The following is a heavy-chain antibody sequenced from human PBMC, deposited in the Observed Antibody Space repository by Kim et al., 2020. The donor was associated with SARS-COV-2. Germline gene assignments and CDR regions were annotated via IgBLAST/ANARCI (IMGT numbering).Heavy chain of an antibody. D-gene: IGHD2-21*02. CDR3: AGGGGDPQPNDY. Sequence: NYNPSRKSRVTISVDTSKNQFSLKLGSVTAADTAVDYCAGGGGDPQPNDYWGQGTLVTVSS. V-gene: IGHV4-59*09. J-gene: IGHJ4*02.